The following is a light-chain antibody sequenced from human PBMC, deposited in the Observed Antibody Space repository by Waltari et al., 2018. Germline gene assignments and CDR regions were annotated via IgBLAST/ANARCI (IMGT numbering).Light chain of an antibody. CDR1: QSLLHSNGYNY. J-gene: IGKJ2*01. CDR3: MQALQTSYT. V-gene: IGKV2-28*01. Sequence: DIVMTQSPLSLPVTPGEPAYISCRSSQSLLHSNGYNYLDWYLQKPGQSPQLLSYLGSKRASGVPDMFSGSGSGTDFTLKISRVEAEDVGFYYCMQALQTSYTFGQGTKLEIK. CDR2: LGS.